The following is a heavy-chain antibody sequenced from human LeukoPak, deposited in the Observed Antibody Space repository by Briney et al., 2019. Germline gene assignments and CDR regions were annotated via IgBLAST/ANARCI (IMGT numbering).Heavy chain of an antibody. CDR2: ISAYNGNT. J-gene: IGHJ4*02. CDR1: GYTFTSYG. V-gene: IGHV1-18*01. Sequence: GASVKVSCKASGYTFTSYGISWVRQAPGQGLEWMGWISAYNGNTNYAQKLQGRVTMTTDTSTSTAYMELRSLRSDDTAVYYCARDAINVVVVAATPDYWGQGTLVTVSS. D-gene: IGHD2-15*01. CDR3: ARDAINVVVVAATPDY.